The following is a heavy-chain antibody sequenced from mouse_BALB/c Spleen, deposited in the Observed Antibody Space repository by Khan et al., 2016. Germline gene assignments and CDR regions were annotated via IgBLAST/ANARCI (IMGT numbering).Heavy chain of an antibody. D-gene: IGHD1-2*01. V-gene: IGHV1-77*01. CDR2: IYPGSGNT. Sequence: QVQLQQSGAELARPGASVKLSCKAAGYTFTDYYINWVKQRTGQGLEWIGEIYPGSGNTYYNEKFKGKATLTADKSSSTAYMQLSSLTSEDSAVYSCAAFHYYGYGFAYWGQGTLVTVSA. CDR3: AAFHYYGYGFAY. J-gene: IGHJ3*01. CDR1: GYTFTDYY.